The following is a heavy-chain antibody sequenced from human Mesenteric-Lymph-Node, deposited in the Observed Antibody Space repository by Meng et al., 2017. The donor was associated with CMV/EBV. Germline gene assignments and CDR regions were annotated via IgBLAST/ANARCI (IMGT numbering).Heavy chain of an antibody. J-gene: IGHJ4*02. D-gene: IGHD2-2*01. Sequence: GGSLRLSCAASGFTFSTYAMSWVRQAPGKGLEWVSVIYSGGSGTYYADSVKGRFTISRDDSKNTLYLQMNSLRAEDTAVYYCAKYRGYCSSTSCLEPFDYWGQGTLVTVSS. V-gene: IGHV3-23*03. CDR3: AKYRGYCSSTSCLEPFDY. CDR2: IYSGGSGT. CDR1: GFTFSTYA.